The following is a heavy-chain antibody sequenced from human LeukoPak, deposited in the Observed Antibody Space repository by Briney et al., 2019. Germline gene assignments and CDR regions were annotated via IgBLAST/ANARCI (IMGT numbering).Heavy chain of an antibody. CDR3: AKDRSSSWTWTIDY. J-gene: IGHJ4*02. Sequence: GGSLRLSCAASGFTFSSYWMSWVRQAPGKGLEWVANIKQDGSEKYYVDSVKGRFTISRDNSKNTLYLQMNSLRAEDTAVYYCAKDRSSSWTWTIDYWGQGTLVTVSS. V-gene: IGHV3-7*01. D-gene: IGHD6-13*01. CDR1: GFTFSSYW. CDR2: IKQDGSEK.